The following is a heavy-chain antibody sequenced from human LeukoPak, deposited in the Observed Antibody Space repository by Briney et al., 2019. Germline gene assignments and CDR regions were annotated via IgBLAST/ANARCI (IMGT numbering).Heavy chain of an antibody. J-gene: IGHJ4*02. CDR2: ISYDGSNK. CDR3: AREERIAMIVVVIDY. CDR1: GFTFSSYA. Sequence: GALRLSCAASGFTFSSYAMHWGRQAPGKGLEWGAVISYDGSNKYYADSMKGRFTISRDNSKNTLYLQMNSLRAEDTAVYYCAREERIAMIVVVIDYWGQGTLVTVSS. V-gene: IGHV3-30-3*01. D-gene: IGHD3-22*01.